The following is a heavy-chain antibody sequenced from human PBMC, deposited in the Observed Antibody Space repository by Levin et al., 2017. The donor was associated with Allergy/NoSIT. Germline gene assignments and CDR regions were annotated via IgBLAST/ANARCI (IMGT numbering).Heavy chain of an antibody. CDR2: ISAYNGNT. J-gene: IGHJ3*02. CDR3: ARDAVVVPSPNRAFNI. V-gene: IGHV1-18*01. CDR1: GYTFTSYG. D-gene: IGHD2-2*01. Sequence: ASVKVSCKASGYTFTSYGISWVRQAPGQGLEWMGWISAYNGNTNYAQKLQGRVTMTTDTSTSTAYMELRSLKSDDTAVYYCARDAVVVPSPNRAFNIWGQGTMVTVSS.